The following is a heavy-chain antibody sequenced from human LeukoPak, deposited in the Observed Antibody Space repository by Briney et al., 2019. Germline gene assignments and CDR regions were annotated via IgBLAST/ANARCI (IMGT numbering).Heavy chain of an antibody. V-gene: IGHV3-23*01. J-gene: IGHJ5*02. CDR1: GFTFSNYA. CDR2: IYGSDDKT. D-gene: IGHD2-15*01. CDR3: AKTQGYYDA. Sequence: GSLRLSCVASGFTFSNYAMSWVRQAPGKGLELGSGIYGSDDKTVYGDAVKGRFTISRDNSKNTLYLQMNSLRADDTAVYYCAKTQGYYDAWGQGALVTVSS.